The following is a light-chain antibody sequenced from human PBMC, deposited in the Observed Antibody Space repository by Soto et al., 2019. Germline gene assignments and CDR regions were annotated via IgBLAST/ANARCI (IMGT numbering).Light chain of an antibody. V-gene: IGKV1-8*01. Sequence: AIRMTQSPSSLSASTGDRVTITCRASQGISSYLAWYQQKPGKAPKLLIYAASTLQSGVPSRFSGSGSGTDFTLTISSLQPEDFATYYCQQANSFPLTFGGGTTGDIK. CDR2: AAS. CDR1: QGISSY. CDR3: QQANSFPLT. J-gene: IGKJ4*01.